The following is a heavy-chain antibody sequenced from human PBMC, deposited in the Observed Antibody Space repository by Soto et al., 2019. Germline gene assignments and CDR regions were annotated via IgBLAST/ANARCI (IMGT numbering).Heavy chain of an antibody. CDR2: ISGSGGST. D-gene: IGHD5-12*01. CDR1: GFTFSSYA. V-gene: IGHV3-23*01. Sequence: EVQLLESGGGLVQPGWSLRLSCAASGFTFSSYAMSWVRQAPGKGLEWVSAISGSGGSTYYADSVKGRFTISRDNSKNTLYLQLNSLRAEDTAVYYCAKDSAPEYSGYDSYYYYYYMDVWGKGTTVTVSS. CDR3: AKDSAPEYSGYDSYYYYYYMDV. J-gene: IGHJ6*03.